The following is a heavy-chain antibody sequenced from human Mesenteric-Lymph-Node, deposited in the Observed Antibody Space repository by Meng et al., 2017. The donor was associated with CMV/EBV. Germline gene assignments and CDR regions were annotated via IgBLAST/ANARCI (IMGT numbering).Heavy chain of an antibody. J-gene: IGHJ4*02. V-gene: IGHV1-18*04. D-gene: IGHD4-11*01. Sequence: KASVYTFPIYGVSWVRQAPAHGLGWIGCINILNGDTGYAQMCQGRVIMNRDISTSTAYLEVRSLKSDDTAVYYCARGGSDYSNHVDYWGQGTLVTVSS. CDR2: INILNGDT. CDR3: ARGGSDYSNHVDY. CDR1: VYTFPIYG.